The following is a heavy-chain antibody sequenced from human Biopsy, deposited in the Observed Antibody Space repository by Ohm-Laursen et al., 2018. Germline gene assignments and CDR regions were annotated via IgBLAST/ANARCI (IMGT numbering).Heavy chain of an antibody. CDR2: IYPSDSNT. D-gene: IGHD1-7*01. CDR1: GYSFPTYW. CDR3: ARNSGNYKYDAFDI. V-gene: IGHV5-51*01. J-gene: IGHJ3*02. Sequence: WESLRISCKGSGYSFPTYWIGWVRQMPGEGLEWMGIIYPSDSNTIYSPSFQGQVTISADKSISTAYLQLTSLKASDTAMYYCARNSGNYKYDAFDIWGLGTMVTVSS.